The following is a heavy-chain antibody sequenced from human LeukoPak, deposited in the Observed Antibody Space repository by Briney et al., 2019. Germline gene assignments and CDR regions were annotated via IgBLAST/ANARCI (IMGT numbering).Heavy chain of an antibody. CDR3: ARDLGEQQLVRGLWFDP. J-gene: IGHJ5*02. Sequence: KPSETLSLTCTVSGGSISSSSYYWGWIRQPPGKGLEWIGSIYYSGSTYYNPSLKSRVTISVDTSKNQFSLKLSSVTAADTAVYYCARDLGEQQLVRGLWFDPWGQGTLVTVSS. V-gene: IGHV4-39*07. D-gene: IGHD6-13*01. CDR1: GGSISSSSYY. CDR2: IYYSGST.